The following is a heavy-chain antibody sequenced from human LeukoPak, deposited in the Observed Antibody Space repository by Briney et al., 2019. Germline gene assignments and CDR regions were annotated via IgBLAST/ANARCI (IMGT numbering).Heavy chain of an antibody. D-gene: IGHD5-18*01. J-gene: IGHJ4*02. CDR1: GFTFSSAW. CDR3: TIVRRPSSSQVWLTY. V-gene: IGHV3-15*01. CDR2: SKSKSDGGAT. Sequence: GGSLRLSCAASGFTFSSAWMSWVRQAPGKGLEWVGLSKSKSDGGATNYAAPVKGRFTISRDDSKNILPLQMYNLETDDTAVYYCTIVRRPSSSQVWLTYWGQGAPVTVSS.